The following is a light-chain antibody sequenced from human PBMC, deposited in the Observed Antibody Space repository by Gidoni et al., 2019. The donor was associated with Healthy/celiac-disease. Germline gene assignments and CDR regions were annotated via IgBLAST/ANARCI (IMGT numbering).Light chain of an antibody. V-gene: IGKV1-5*03. CDR3: QQYNSYST. CDR2: KAS. J-gene: IGKJ1*01. Sequence: DIQMTQSPSTLSASVGDRVTITCRASQSISSWLAWYQQKPGKAHKLLIYKASSLESGVPSRFSGSGSGTEFTLTISRLQPDDFATYYCQQYNSYSTFGQGTKVEIK. CDR1: QSISSW.